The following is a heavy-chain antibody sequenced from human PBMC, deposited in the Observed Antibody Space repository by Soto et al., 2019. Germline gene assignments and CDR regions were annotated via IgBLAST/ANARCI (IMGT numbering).Heavy chain of an antibody. CDR1: GGTFSNYA. D-gene: IGHD5-12*01. J-gene: IGHJ5*02. CDR2: IIPILGSA. CDR3: AKDGGKDGYFGNWFDP. Sequence: QVQLVQSGAEVKKPGSSVKVSCTASGGTFSNYAITWVRQAPVQGLEWLGRIIPILGSANYAQKFQVRVTLTADESTNTAYMELSSLRSDDAAVYYCAKDGGKDGYFGNWFDPWGQGTLVTVSS. V-gene: IGHV1-69*15.